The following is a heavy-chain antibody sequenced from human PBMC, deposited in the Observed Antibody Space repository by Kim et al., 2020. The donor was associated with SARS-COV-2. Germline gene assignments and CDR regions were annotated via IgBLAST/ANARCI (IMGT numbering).Heavy chain of an antibody. D-gene: IGHD6-13*01. J-gene: IGHJ4*02. Sequence: GESLKISCRGSGYSFTSYWIGWVRQMPGKGLEWMGIIYPGDSDSRYSPSFQGQVTISADKSISTAYLQLSSLKASDTAVYYCATQGSSSWKHYFEFWGQGTLVTVSS. CDR2: IYPGDSDS. CDR1: GYSFTSYW. V-gene: IGHV5-51*01. CDR3: ATQGSSSWKHYFEF.